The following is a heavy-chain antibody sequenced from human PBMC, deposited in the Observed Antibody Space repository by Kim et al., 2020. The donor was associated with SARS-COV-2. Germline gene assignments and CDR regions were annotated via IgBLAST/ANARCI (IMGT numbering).Heavy chain of an antibody. Sequence: ASVKVSCKTSGFTFNDYYIHWVRQAPGQGLVWMGRINPNSGTRAYAETFQGRVTMSADTSISTAYMELSRLTSDDAAVYYCARTNKYDILTSYTFDHWGQGTLVTVSS. V-gene: IGHV1-2*06. CDR2: INPNSGTR. D-gene: IGHD3-9*01. CDR1: GFTFNDYY. CDR3: ARTNKYDILTSYTFDH. J-gene: IGHJ4*02.